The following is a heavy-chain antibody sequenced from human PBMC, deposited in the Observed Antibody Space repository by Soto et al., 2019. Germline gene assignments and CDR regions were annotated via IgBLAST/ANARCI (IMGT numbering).Heavy chain of an antibody. CDR1: GFTFSSFE. CDR3: AREGPADGLDI. V-gene: IGHV3-48*03. CDR2: ISSSGSTK. Sequence: EGQLVESGGGLVQPGGSLRLSCAASGFTFSSFEMNWVRQAPGKGLECVSYISSSGSTKYYADSVKGRFTISRDNAKNSLFLQMNSLRAEGTAVYYCAREGPADGLDIWGQGTMVTVSS. J-gene: IGHJ3*02.